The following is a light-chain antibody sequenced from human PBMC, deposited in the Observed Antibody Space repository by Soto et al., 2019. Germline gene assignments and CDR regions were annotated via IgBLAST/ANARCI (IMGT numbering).Light chain of an antibody. CDR2: GGS. J-gene: IGKJ5*01. CDR3: QQYGYSPIT. Sequence: EIVMRQSPATLCVSPGEIVTLSCRASQSLTRNLAWYQHKPGQSPRLLIYGGSARATGIPARFSGGGSGTDFTLTISRLEPEDFAVYYCQQYGYSPITFGQGTRLEIK. V-gene: IGKV3-15*01. CDR1: QSLTRN.